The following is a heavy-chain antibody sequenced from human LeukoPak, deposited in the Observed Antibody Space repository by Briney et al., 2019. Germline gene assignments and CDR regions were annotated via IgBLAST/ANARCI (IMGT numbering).Heavy chain of an antibody. D-gene: IGHD2-15*01. CDR1: GGSLSTSSAY. CDR3: ARGYCSGGSCYTTYYFDY. CDR2: IYYNRST. V-gene: IGHV4-39*07. J-gene: IGHJ4*02. Sequence: PSETLSLTCTVSGGSLSTSSAYWGWVRQPPGRGLESIGSIYYNRSTFHNPSLSSRGTMSIDTSKNQFSLKLSSVTAADTAVYYCARGYCSGGSCYTTYYFDYWGQGTLVTVSS.